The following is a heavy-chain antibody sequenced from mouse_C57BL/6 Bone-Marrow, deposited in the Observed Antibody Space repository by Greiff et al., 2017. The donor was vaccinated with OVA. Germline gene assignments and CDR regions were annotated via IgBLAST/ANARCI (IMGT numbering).Heavy chain of an antibody. Sequence: VQLQQSGAELVRPGASVKLSCTASGFNIKDDNMHWVKQRPEQGLEWIGWIDPENGDTEYASKFKGKATITADTSSNTAYLQLSSLTSEDTAVYYCTTFTTVVAPTLNCYFDVWGTGTTVTVSS. V-gene: IGHV14-4*01. CDR3: TTFTTVVAPTLNCYFDV. CDR2: IDPENGDT. J-gene: IGHJ1*03. CDR1: GFNIKDDN. D-gene: IGHD1-1*01.